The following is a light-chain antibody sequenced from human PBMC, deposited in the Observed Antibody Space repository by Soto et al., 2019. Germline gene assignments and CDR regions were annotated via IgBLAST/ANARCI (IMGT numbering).Light chain of an antibody. V-gene: IGLV1-44*01. CDR1: NSNIGSNT. Sequence: QSVLTQPPSASGTPGQRVTISCSGSNSNIGSNTLNWYQQLPGMAPKLLMYNNNQRPSGVPDRFSGSKSGTSASLAISGLQSEDEADYYCATRDGGLNGPNWVFGGGTKLTVL. J-gene: IGLJ3*02. CDR2: NNN. CDR3: ATRDGGLNGPNWV.